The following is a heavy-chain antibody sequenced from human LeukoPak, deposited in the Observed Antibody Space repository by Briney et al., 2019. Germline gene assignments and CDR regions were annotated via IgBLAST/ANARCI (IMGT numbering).Heavy chain of an antibody. J-gene: IGHJ3*02. CDR3: PTIYCSSTSWEEDAFDI. CDR1: GFTFSSYS. D-gene: IGHD2-2*01. V-gene: IGHV3-48*01. Sequence: GGSLRLSCAASGFTFSSYSMNWVRQAPGKGLEWVSYISSSSSTIYYADSVKGRFTISRENAKNSLYLQRNSLRAEDTPVNYCPTIYCSSTSWEEDAFDIWGQGTMVTVSS. CDR2: ISSSSSTI.